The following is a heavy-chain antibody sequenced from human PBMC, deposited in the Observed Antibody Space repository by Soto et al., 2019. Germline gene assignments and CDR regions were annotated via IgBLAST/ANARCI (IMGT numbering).Heavy chain of an antibody. Sequence: GGSLRLSCAASGFTFSSYSMNWVRQAPGKGLEWVSSISSSSSYIYYADSVKGRFTISRDNAKNSLYLQMNSLRAEDTAVYYCARDRPDGYEFDYWGQGTLVTVSS. D-gene: IGHD1-1*01. CDR2: ISSSSSYI. CDR3: ARDRPDGYEFDY. V-gene: IGHV3-21*01. CDR1: GFTFSSYS. J-gene: IGHJ4*02.